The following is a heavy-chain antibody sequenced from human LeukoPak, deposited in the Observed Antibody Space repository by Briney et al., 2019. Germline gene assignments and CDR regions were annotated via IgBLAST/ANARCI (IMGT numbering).Heavy chain of an antibody. CDR2: ISAYNGNT. J-gene: IGHJ5*02. Sequence: RASVKVSCKASGYTFTSYGISWVRQAPGQGLEWMGWISAYNGNTNYAQKLQGRVTMTTDTSTSTAYMELRSLRSDGTAVYYCARFFDYDILTGYFDPWGQGTLVTVSS. V-gene: IGHV1-18*04. D-gene: IGHD3-9*01. CDR1: GYTFTSYG. CDR3: ARFFDYDILTGYFDP.